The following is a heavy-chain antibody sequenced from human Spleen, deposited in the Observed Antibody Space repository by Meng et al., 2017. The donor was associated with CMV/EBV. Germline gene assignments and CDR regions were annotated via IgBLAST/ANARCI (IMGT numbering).Heavy chain of an antibody. CDR1: GYTFTSYY. CDR3: ARDLFYCSSTSCPWGYYYGMDV. V-gene: IGHV1-46*01. D-gene: IGHD2-2*01. J-gene: IGHJ6*02. CDR2: INPSGGST. Sequence: ASVKVSCKASGYTFTSYYMHWVRQAPGQGLEWMGIINPSGGSTSYAQKFQGRVTMTRDTSTSTVYMELSSLRSEDTAVYYCARDLFYCSSTSCPWGYYYGMDVWGQGITVTVSS.